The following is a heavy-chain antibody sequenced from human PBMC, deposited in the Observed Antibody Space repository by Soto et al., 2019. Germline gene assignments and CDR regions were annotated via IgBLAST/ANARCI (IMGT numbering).Heavy chain of an antibody. CDR2: IKHSGDT. CDR1: GGSFSGYY. D-gene: IGHD6-13*01. Sequence: SETLSLTCAVSGGSFSGYYWSWIRRPPGKGLEWLGEIKHSGDTNYNPSLKSRVTISLDTSKNQFSLRLNSVTAADTGVYYCARYRREAVAGYTLDNWGQGILVTVSS. CDR3: ARYRREAVAGYTLDN. J-gene: IGHJ4*02. V-gene: IGHV4-34*01.